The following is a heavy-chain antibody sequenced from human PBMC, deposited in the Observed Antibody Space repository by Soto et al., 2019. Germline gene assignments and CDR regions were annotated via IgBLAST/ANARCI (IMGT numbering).Heavy chain of an antibody. CDR2: ISYDGSNK. J-gene: IGHJ4*02. V-gene: IGHV3-30-3*01. CDR3: ARVGSSSWYQRADFDY. CDR1: GFTFSSYA. D-gene: IGHD6-13*01. Sequence: GGSLRLSCAASGFTFSSYAMHWVRQAPGKGLEWVAVISYDGSNKYYADSVKGRFTISRDNSKNTLYLQMNSLRAEDTAVYYCARVGSSSWYQRADFDYWGQGTLVTVSS.